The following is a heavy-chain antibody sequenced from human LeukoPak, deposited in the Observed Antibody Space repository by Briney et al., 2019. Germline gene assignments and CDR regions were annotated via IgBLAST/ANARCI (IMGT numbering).Heavy chain of an antibody. V-gene: IGHV3-30*03. CDR2: ISYDGSNK. J-gene: IGHJ4*02. Sequence: PGGSLRLSCAASGFTFSSYSMNWVRQAPGKGLEWVAVISYDGSNKNYADSVKGRFTISRDNSKNTLYLQMNSLRAEDTAVYYCARGAPPDYWGQGTLVTVSS. CDR1: GFTFSSYS. CDR3: ARGAPPDY.